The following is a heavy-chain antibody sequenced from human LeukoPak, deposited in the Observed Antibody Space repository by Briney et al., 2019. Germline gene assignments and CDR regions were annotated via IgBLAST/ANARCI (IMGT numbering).Heavy chain of an antibody. CDR3: ARTVYYCTGGVCYPADYYYYYYMDV. V-gene: IGHV4-31*03. CDR2: IYYSGST. D-gene: IGHD2-8*02. J-gene: IGHJ6*03. Sequence: SETLSLTRTVSGGSISSGGYYWSWIRQHPGKGLEWIGYIYYSGSTYYNPSLKSRVTISVDTSKNQFSLKLSSVTAADTAVYYCARTVYYCTGGVCYPADYYYYYYMDVWGKGTTVTVSS. CDR1: GGSISSGGYY.